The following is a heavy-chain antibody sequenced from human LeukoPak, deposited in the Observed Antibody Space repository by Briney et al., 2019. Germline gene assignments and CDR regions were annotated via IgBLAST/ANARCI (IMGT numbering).Heavy chain of an antibody. CDR2: INHSGST. Sequence: SETLSLTCAVYGGSFSGYYWSWIRQPPGKGLEWIGEINHSGSTNYNPSLKSRVTISVDTSKNQFSLKLSSVTAADTAVYYCARTNDYSNYEPGWFDPWGQGTLVTVSS. CDR3: ARTNDYSNYEPGWFDP. J-gene: IGHJ5*02. CDR1: GGSFSGYY. V-gene: IGHV4-34*01. D-gene: IGHD4-11*01.